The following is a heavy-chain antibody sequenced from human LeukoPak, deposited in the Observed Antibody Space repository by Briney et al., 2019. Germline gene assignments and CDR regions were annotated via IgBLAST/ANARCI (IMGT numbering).Heavy chain of an antibody. V-gene: IGHV1-3*01. CDR1: GGTFSSYA. CDR3: ARDNKVRDDFWSGYYDY. CDR2: INAGNGNT. J-gene: IGHJ4*02. Sequence: GASVKVSCKASGGTFSSYAISWVRQAPGQGLEWMGWINAGNGNTKYSENFQGRVTITRDTSASTAHMELSSLRSEDTAVYYCARDNKVRDDFWSGYYDYWGQGTLVTVSS. D-gene: IGHD3-3*01.